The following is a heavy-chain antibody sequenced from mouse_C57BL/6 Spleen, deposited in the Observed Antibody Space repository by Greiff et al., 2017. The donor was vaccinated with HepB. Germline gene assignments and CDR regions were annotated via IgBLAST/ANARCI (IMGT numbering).Heavy chain of an antibody. CDR1: GYAFSSSW. CDR3: ARRGLYGAMDY. Sequence: QVQLKQSGPELVKPGASVKISCKASGYAFSSSWMNWVKQRPGKGLEWIGRIYPGDGDTNYNGKFKGKATLTADKSSSTAYMQLSSLTSEDSAVYFCARRGLYGAMDYWGQGTSVTVSS. D-gene: IGHD3-1*01. CDR2: IYPGDGDT. V-gene: IGHV1-82*01. J-gene: IGHJ4*01.